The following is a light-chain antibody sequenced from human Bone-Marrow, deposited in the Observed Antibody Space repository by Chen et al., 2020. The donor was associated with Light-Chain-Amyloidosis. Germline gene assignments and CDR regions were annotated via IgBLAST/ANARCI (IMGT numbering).Light chain of an antibody. Sequence: QSVLTQPPSTSGTPGQRVTISCSGSTSNIGTYTVNWYRQVPGTAPRLLIQSDNQRPSWVPDRFSGSKSDNTASLTISGLQTEDEADYFCSSYTITNTLVFGSGTRVTVL. J-gene: IGLJ1*01. CDR3: SSYTITNTLV. CDR2: SDN. CDR1: TSNIGTYT. V-gene: IGLV1-44*01.